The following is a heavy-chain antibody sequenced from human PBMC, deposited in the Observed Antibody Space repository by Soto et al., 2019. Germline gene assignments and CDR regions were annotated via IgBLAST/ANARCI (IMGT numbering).Heavy chain of an antibody. V-gene: IGHV1-18*01. CDR3: ARDGLASISDY. J-gene: IGHJ4*02. CDR2: LSAYNGNT. CDR1: GYTFTSYG. Sequence: QVQLVQSGAEVQKPWASLKVYCKASGYTFTSYGISWLRQAPGQGLEWMGCLSAYNGNTNSAQKLQRRVTMPTDTSTSTVSLEQRSLRSYDTAVDYCARDGLASISDYWGQGPLVTVSS.